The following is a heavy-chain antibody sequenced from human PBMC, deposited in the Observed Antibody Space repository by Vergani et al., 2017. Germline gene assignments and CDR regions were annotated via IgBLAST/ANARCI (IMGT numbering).Heavy chain of an antibody. D-gene: IGHD2-15*01. V-gene: IGHV4-39*01. CDR1: GDSAISTDYH. CDR2: MDYSGST. CDR3: ASKRGACRAAYCHSYDF. J-gene: IGHJ4*02. Sequence: QVQLQESGPGLVKPSETLSLTCTVSGDSAISTDYHWGWIRQPPGKGLEWIGSMDYSGSTSYNPSLESRISISFETPKNQFSLRLTSVTAADPAVYYCASKRGACRAAYCHSYDFWGPGTLVGVSS.